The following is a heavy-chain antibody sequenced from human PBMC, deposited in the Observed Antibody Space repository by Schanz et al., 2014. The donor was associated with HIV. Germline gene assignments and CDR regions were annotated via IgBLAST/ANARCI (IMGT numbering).Heavy chain of an antibody. J-gene: IGHJ6*02. V-gene: IGHV3-30*18. CDR2: ISHDGSYQ. CDR3: AKEGRSYYDYYAMDV. CDR1: GFTFSTFA. Sequence: QVQLVESGGGVVQPGRSLRLSCAASGFTFSTFAMHWVRQAPGKGLEWVAVISHDGSYQYYADSLKGRFTISRDNSKNRVYRHIIRWVLAPTVSYYCAKEGRSYYDYYAMDVWGQGTTVTVSS.